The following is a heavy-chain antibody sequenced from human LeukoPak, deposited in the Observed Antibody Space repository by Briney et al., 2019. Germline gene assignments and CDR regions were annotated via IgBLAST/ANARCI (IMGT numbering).Heavy chain of an antibody. D-gene: IGHD6-25*01. J-gene: IGHJ6*04. CDR1: GLTFSVSA. Sequence: GGSLRLSCSASGLTFSVSAIHWVRQASGKGLEWVGRIKTKADNYATAYAASVKGRFTISRDDSTNTAYLQMNSLKTEDTAVYYCTHPAYYYNVDVWGKGTTVTFSS. CDR2: IKTKADNYAT. V-gene: IGHV3-73*01. CDR3: THPAYYYNVDV.